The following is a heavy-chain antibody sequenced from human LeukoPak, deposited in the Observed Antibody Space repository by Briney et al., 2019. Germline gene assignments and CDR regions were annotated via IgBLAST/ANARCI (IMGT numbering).Heavy chain of an antibody. CDR2: VNERGGT. CDR1: IASFSNYH. D-gene: IGHD1-26*01. Sequence: PSETLSLTCAVYIASFSNYHWNWIRQTPAKGMEWIGEVNERGGTNISPSLRSRFILSVDTSKNQFSLKLISVTVAYTAIYYCARGQGATVPQVGKNWFDPWGQGTRVTVSS. J-gene: IGHJ5*02. CDR3: ARGQGATVPQVGKNWFDP. V-gene: IGHV4-34*01.